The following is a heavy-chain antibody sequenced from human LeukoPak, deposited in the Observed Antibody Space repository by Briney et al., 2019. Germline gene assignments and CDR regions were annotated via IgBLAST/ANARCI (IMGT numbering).Heavy chain of an antibody. CDR2: IYSGGST. V-gene: IGHV3-53*01. CDR3: ARRGIAAAGPSDYYGMDV. D-gene: IGHD6-13*01. CDR1: GFTFSSYA. J-gene: IGHJ6*02. Sequence: PGGSLRLSCAASGFTFSSYAMSWVRQAPGKGLEWVSVIYSGGSTYYADSVKGRFTISRDNPKNTLYLQMNSLRAEDTAVYYCARRGIAAAGPSDYYGMDVWGQGTTVTVSS.